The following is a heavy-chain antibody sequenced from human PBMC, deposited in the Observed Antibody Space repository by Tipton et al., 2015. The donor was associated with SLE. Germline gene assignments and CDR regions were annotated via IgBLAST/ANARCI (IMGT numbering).Heavy chain of an antibody. V-gene: IGHV3-33*06. CDR3: AKEWSQMTQVYNMDV. CDR1: GFTFRSYG. J-gene: IGHJ6*03. D-gene: IGHD2-15*01. Sequence: SLRLSCATSGFTFRSYGMHWVRQAPGKGLEWVALIWYDGSNKYYADSLKGRFTISRDNSKNTLYLQMNSLRAEDTAVYYCAKEWSQMTQVYNMDVWGKGTTVTVSS. CDR2: IWYDGSNK.